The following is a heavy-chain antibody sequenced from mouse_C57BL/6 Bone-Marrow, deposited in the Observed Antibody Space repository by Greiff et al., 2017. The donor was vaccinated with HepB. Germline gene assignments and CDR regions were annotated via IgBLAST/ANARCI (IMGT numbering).Heavy chain of an antibody. Sequence: QVQLKESGAELVRPGASVKLSCKASGYTFTDYYINWVKQRPGQGLEWIARIYPGSGNTYYNEKFKGKATLTAEKSSSTAYMQLSSLTSEDSAVYFCARSDYYDYDGFDYWGQGTTLTVSS. CDR3: ARSDYYDYDGFDY. CDR2: IYPGSGNT. V-gene: IGHV1-76*01. J-gene: IGHJ2*01. D-gene: IGHD2-4*01. CDR1: GYTFTDYY.